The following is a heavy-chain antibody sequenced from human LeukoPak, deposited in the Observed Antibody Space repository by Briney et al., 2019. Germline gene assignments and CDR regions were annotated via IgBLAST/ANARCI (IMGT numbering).Heavy chain of an antibody. J-gene: IGHJ4*02. D-gene: IGHD6-19*01. V-gene: IGHV1-2*06. CDR2: INPNSGGT. CDR1: GYTFTGYY. CDR3: ARDVGSGTYMFDF. Sequence: ASVKVSCKASGYTFTGYYMHWVRQAPGQGLEWMGRINPNSGGTNYAQKFQGRVTMTRDTSTSTVDMDLSSLRSDDTAVYYCARDVGSGTYMFDFWGQGTLVTVSS.